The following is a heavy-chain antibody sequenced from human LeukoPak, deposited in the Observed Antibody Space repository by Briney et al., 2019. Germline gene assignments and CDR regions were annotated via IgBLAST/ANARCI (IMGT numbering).Heavy chain of an antibody. Sequence: SETLSLTCAVYGGSFSGYYWSWIRQPPGKGLEWIGEINHSGSTNYNPSLKSRVTISVDTSKNQFSLKLSSVTAADTAVYYCARGLRVRGVITSYYYYGIDVWGKGTTVTVSS. CDR2: INHSGST. CDR3: ARGLRVRGVITSYYYYGIDV. CDR1: GGSFSGYY. V-gene: IGHV4-34*01. D-gene: IGHD3-10*01. J-gene: IGHJ6*04.